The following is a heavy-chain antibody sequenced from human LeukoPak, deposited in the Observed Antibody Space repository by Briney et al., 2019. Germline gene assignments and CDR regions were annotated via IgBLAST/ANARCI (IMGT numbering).Heavy chain of an antibody. CDR2: ISHSGAST. CDR1: RFTFSDYA. J-gene: IGHJ4*02. CDR3: AKSDWLENDFDY. D-gene: IGHD3-9*01. Sequence: PGGSLRLSCAASRFTFSDYAMSWVRQAPGKGLEWVSGISHSGASTYYADSVKGRFTIARDNSKNTLYLHMDNLRAEDAAVYYCAKSDWLENDFDYWGQGTLVTVSA. V-gene: IGHV3-23*01.